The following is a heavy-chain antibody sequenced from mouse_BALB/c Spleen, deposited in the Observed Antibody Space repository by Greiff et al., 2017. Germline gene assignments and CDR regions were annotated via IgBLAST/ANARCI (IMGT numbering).Heavy chain of an antibody. J-gene: IGHJ3*01. CDR1: GYTFTSYW. D-gene: IGHD2-3*01. V-gene: IGHV1-9*01. Sequence: VQLQQSGAELMKPGASVKISCKATGYTFTSYWIEWVKQRPGHGLEWIGEILPGSGSTNYNEKFKGKATFTADTSSNTAYMQLSSLTSEDSAVYYCARTPPLDDGYYDWFAYWGQGTLVTVSA. CDR3: ARTPPLDDGYYDWFAY. CDR2: ILPGSGST.